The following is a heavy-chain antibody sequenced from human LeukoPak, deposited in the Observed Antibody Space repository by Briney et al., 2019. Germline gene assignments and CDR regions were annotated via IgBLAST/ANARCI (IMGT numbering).Heavy chain of an antibody. CDR1: GYSISSGYY. J-gene: IGHJ4*02. CDR2: IHYRGNT. Sequence: SETLSLTCTVSGYSISSGYYWGWIRQPPGKGLEWIGTIHYRGNTYYNPSLKSRVAISVDTSKNQFSLKLTSVTAADTAMYYCARLVGSSWYHEVLFGRDYWGQGTLVTVSS. CDR3: ARLVGSSWYHEVLFGRDY. D-gene: IGHD6-13*01. V-gene: IGHV4-38-2*02.